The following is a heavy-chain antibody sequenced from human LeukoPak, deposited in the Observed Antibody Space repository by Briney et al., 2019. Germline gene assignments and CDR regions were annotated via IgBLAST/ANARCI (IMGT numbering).Heavy chain of an antibody. V-gene: IGHV3-53*01. CDR1: GFTVSSNY. J-gene: IGHJ4*02. CDR2: IYSGGGA. Sequence: GGSLRLSCAASGFTVSSNYMSWVRQAPGKGLEWVSVIYSGGGAYYADSVKGRFTISRDNSKNSLYLQMNSLRAEDTAVYYCARGPTGELDYWGQGTLVTVSS. CDR3: ARGPTGELDY. D-gene: IGHD7-27*01.